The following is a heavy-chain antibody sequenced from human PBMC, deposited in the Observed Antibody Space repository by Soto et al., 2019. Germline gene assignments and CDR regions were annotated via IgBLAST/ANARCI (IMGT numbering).Heavy chain of an antibody. D-gene: IGHD6-13*01. J-gene: IGHJ4*02. CDR1: GFTFSNYW. V-gene: IGHV3-74*01. Sequence: PGGSLRLSCAASGFTFSNYWMHWVRQGPGMGLVWVSRINSDGSNTVYADSVKGRFTISRDNAQNTLYLQLNSLRAEDTAVYYCERDYSRSRYFDYWGQGTLVTVS. CDR2: INSDGSNT. CDR3: ERDYSRSRYFDY.